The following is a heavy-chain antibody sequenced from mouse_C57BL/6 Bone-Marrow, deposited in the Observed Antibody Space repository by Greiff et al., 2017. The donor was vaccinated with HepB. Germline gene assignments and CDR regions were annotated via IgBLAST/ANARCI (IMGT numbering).Heavy chain of an antibody. CDR3: ARRSYYSNYGGFAY. CDR1: GYAFSSSW. D-gene: IGHD2-5*01. J-gene: IGHJ3*01. V-gene: IGHV1-82*01. CDR2: IYPGDGDT. Sequence: QVQLKESGPELVKPGASVKISCKASGYAFSSSWMNWVKQRPGKGLEWIGRIYPGDGDTNYNGKFKGKATLTADKSSSTAYMQLSSLTSEDSAVYFCARRSYYSNYGGFAYWGQGTLVTVSA.